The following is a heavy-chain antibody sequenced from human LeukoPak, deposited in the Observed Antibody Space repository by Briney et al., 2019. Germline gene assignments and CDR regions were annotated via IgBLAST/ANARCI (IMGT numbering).Heavy chain of an antibody. CDR2: IKQDGSEK. J-gene: IGHJ4*02. CDR3: ARNQRRLDY. D-gene: IGHD1-14*01. Sequence: GGSVRLSCAASGFTFSSYWMNWVRQAPGKGLGVVANIKQDGSEKYYVDSVKGRFAISRDNAKNSLYLQMNSLRAEDTAVYYCARNQRRLDYWGQGTLVTVSS. CDR1: GFTFSSYW. V-gene: IGHV3-7*01.